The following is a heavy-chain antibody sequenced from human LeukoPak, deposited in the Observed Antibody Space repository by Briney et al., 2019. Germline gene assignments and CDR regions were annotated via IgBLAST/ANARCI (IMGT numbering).Heavy chain of an antibody. D-gene: IGHD1-26*01. CDR1: GYTFTSYD. Sequence: ASVKVSCKASGYTFTSYDINWVRQATGQGLEWMGWISAYNGNTNYAQKLQGRVTMTTDTSTSTAYMELRSLRSDDTAVYYCAREMEVGAGTYYYMDVWGKGTTVTVSS. J-gene: IGHJ6*03. CDR3: AREMEVGAGTYYYMDV. V-gene: IGHV1-18*01. CDR2: ISAYNGNT.